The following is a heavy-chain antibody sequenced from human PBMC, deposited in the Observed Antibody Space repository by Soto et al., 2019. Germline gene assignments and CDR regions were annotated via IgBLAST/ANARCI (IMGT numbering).Heavy chain of an antibody. CDR2: ITSNGDTT. CDR1: GFTFGSYP. J-gene: IGHJ5*01. D-gene: IGHD3-10*01. Sequence: GWYLRVSCSASGFTFGSYPMHWVRQAPGTGLEFVSAITSNGDTTYYADSVRGRFTISRDNSKDTLYLQMNSLRAEDTAVDDCARHASGSTDSRCHGLLVTLS. V-gene: IGHV3-64*04. CDR3: ARHASGSTDS.